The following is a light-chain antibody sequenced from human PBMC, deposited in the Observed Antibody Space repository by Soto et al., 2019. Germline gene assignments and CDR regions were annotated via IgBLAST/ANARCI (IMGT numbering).Light chain of an antibody. CDR2: AAS. CDR3: QQSYGSPRT. Sequence: DIQMTQSPSSLSASVGDGVTITCRASQSISSYLNWYQQKPGKAPKLLIYAASSLQSGVPSRFSGSGSGTDFTLTISSLQPEDFATYFCQQSYGSPRTFGPGTKVDIK. CDR1: QSISSY. V-gene: IGKV1-39*01. J-gene: IGKJ3*01.